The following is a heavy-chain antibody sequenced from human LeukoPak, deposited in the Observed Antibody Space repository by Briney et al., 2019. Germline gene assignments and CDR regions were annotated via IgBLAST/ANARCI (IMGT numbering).Heavy chain of an antibody. D-gene: IGHD1-26*01. J-gene: IGHJ4*02. Sequence: ASVKVSCKASGYTFTGYYMHWVRQAPGQGLEWMGWINPNSGGTNYAQKFQGRVTMARDTSISTAYMELSRLRSDDTAVYYCARVSGSYYYFDYWGQGTLVTVSS. CDR2: INPNSGGT. CDR3: ARVSGSYYYFDY. CDR1: GYTFTGYY. V-gene: IGHV1-2*02.